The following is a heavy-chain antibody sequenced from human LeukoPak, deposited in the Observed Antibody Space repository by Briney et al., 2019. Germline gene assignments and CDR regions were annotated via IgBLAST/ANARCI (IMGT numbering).Heavy chain of an antibody. V-gene: IGHV3-30-3*01. Sequence: GGSLRLSCAASGFTFSSFAMHWVRQAPGKGLEWVAVIAYDGSNKYYADPVKGRFTISRDNSENTLYLQMNNLRPDDTGVFYCARGGHYDDHDDYGEGSDNWGQGTLVTVSS. D-gene: IGHD4-17*01. CDR3: ARGGHYDDHDDYGEGSDN. J-gene: IGHJ4*02. CDR2: IAYDGSNK. CDR1: GFTFSSFA.